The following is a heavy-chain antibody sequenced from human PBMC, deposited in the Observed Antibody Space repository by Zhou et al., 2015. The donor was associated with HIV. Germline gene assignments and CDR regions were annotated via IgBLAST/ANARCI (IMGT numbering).Heavy chain of an antibody. D-gene: IGHD3-10*01. V-gene: IGHV1-18*01. J-gene: IGHJ1*01. Sequence: QGQLVQSGAEVKKAGASMKVTCKASDYPFTSYGIAWVRQAPGQGLEWMGWINPSNGNANYLQKLQDRVTMTTDTSTNTAKMELTSLTSDDTAVYYCATTDYGSGSYFNVWGQGTLLIVS. CDR3: ATTDYGSGSYFNV. CDR2: INPSNGNA. CDR1: DYPFTSYG.